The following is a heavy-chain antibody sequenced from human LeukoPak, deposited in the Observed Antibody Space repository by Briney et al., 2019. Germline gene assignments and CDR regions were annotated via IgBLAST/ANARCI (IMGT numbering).Heavy chain of an antibody. D-gene: IGHD6-19*01. CDR3: ARQGSSGWYARGGYFDY. CDR2: IYPGDSDT. CDR1: GYSFTSYW. J-gene: IGHJ4*02. V-gene: IGHV5-51*01. Sequence: GESLKISCKGSGYSFTSYWIGWVRQMPGKGLERMGIIYPGDSDTRYSPSFQGQVTISADKSISTAYLQWSSLKASDTAMYYCARQGSSGWYARGGYFDYWGQGTLVTVSS.